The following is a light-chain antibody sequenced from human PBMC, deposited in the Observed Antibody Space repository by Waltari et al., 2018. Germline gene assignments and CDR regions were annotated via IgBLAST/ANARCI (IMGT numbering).Light chain of an antibody. Sequence: QLVLTQSASASASLGASAKITCTLSSGQSNYAIAWHQQQPEKGPRYLMKLNSDGTHNKGDGIPNRFPGCTSGAGRYLTISSLQSEDEPDYDCQTCGTGIRVFGGGTKLTVL. V-gene: IGLV4-69*01. CDR1: SGQSNYA. CDR2: LNSDGTH. CDR3: QTCGTGIRV. J-gene: IGLJ3*02.